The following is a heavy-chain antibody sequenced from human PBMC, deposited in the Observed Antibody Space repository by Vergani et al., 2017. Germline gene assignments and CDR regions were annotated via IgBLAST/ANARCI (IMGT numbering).Heavy chain of an antibody. CDR1: GYSFTNYW. D-gene: IGHD4-17*01. J-gene: IGHJ4*02. V-gene: IGHV5-51*01. CDR2: IHPADSDT. CDR3: ARQGPLTTSDY. Sequence: EVQLVQSGAEVKKPGESLKISCQISGYSFTNYWIGWVRQMPGKGLEWMGIIHPADSDTRYSPSFQGQVTISVDKSISTAYLQRSSLRASDSAMYYCARQGPLTTSDYWGQGTLVTVSS.